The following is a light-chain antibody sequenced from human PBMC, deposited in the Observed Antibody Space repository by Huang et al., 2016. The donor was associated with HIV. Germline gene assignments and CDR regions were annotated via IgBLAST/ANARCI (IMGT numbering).Light chain of an antibody. Sequence: EIVLMQSPGTLSLSPGERATLSCRASQSVSNHYLAWYQQKPGQAPRLLIYGASSRATGIPDRFSGSGSGTDFTLTISRLEPEDFAVFYCQQYGSSPKTFGQGTKVEI. V-gene: IGKV3-20*01. CDR1: QSVSNHY. CDR3: QQYGSSPKT. J-gene: IGKJ1*01. CDR2: GAS.